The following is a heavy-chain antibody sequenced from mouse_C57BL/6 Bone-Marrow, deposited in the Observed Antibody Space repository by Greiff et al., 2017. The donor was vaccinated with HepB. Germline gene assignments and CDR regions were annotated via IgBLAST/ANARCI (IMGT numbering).Heavy chain of an antibody. D-gene: IGHD2-5*01. Sequence: EVKVVESGGGLVKPGGSLKLSCAASGFTFSDYGMHWVRQAPEKGLEWVAYISSGSSTIYYADTVKGRFTISRDNAKNTLFLQMTSLRSEDTAMYYCARPDSNCWYFDVWGTGTTVTVSS. J-gene: IGHJ1*03. CDR1: GFTFSDYG. CDR2: ISSGSSTI. CDR3: ARPDSNCWYFDV. V-gene: IGHV5-17*01.